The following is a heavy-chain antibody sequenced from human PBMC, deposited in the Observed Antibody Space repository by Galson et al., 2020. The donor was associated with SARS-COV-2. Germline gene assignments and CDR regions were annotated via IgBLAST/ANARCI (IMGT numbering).Heavy chain of an antibody. CDR1: GYTFTAYY. V-gene: IGHV1-2*04. D-gene: IGHD5-12*01. J-gene: IGHJ4*02. CDR3: ARETEMATFNYFDY. CDR2: INLNTGGT. Sequence: ASVKVSCKTSGYTFTAYYIHWVRQAPGQGLEWMGWINLNTGGTNYAQKFQGWVTMTRDTSISTAYMALSRLKSDDTAVYYCARETEMATFNYFDYWGQGTLVTVSS.